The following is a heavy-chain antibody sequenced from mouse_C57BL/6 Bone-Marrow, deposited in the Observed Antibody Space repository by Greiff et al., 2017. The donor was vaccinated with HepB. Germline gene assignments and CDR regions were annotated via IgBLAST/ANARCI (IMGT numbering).Heavy chain of an antibody. Sequence: QVQLQQSGAELVRPGSSVKLSCKASGYTFTSYWMDWVKQRPGQGLEWIGNIYPSDSETHYNQKFKDKATLTVDKSSSTAYMQLSSLTSEDSAVYYCARSGIYHGNSGAYWGQGTLVTVSA. D-gene: IGHD2-3*01. CDR2: IYPSDSET. J-gene: IGHJ3*01. V-gene: IGHV1-61*01. CDR1: GYTFTSYW. CDR3: ARSGIYHGNSGAY.